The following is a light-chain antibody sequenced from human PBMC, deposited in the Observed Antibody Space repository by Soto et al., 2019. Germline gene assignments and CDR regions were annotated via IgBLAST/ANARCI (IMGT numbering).Light chain of an antibody. CDR3: QQSHSFPRT. Sequence: DIQMTQSPSSLSGSVGDRVTITCRASQSISTYLNWYQQKPGKAPKVLIFAASGLQSGVPSRFSGSGSGTDFTLAISSLQPEDFGTYYCQQSHSFPRTFGQGTTVEI. CDR2: AAS. V-gene: IGKV1-39*01. CDR1: QSISTY. J-gene: IGKJ1*01.